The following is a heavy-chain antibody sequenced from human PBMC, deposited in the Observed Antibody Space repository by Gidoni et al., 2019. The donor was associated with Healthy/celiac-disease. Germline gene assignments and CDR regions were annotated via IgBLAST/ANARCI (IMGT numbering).Heavy chain of an antibody. D-gene: IGHD3-10*01. CDR3: ASSGASRSEYNWFDP. CDR2: ISSSSSYI. CDR1: GSTFSSYS. J-gene: IGHJ5*02. V-gene: IGHV3-21*06. Sequence: EVQLVESGGGLVKPGGSLRLSWAASGSTFSSYSMNWVRQAPGKGLEWVSSISSSSSYIYYADSVKGRFTISRDNAKNSLYLQMNSLRAEDTAVYYCASSGASRSEYNWFDPWGQGTLVTVSS.